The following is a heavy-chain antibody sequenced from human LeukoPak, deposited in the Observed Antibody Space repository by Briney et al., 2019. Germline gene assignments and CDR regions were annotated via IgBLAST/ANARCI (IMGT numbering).Heavy chain of an antibody. CDR3: ARGIGYYDSSGYRIYYYYYGMDV. CDR2: INHSGST. J-gene: IGHJ6*02. CDR1: GGSFSGYY. V-gene: IGHV4-34*01. D-gene: IGHD3-22*01. Sequence: SETLSLTCAVCGGSFSGYYWSWIRQPPGKGLEWIGEINHSGSTNYNPSLKSRVTISVDTSKNQFSLKLSSVTAADTAVYYCARGIGYYDSSGYRIYYYYYGMDVWGQGTTVTVSS.